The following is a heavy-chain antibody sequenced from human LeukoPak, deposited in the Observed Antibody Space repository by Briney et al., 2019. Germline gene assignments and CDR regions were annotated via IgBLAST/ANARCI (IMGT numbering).Heavy chain of an antibody. J-gene: IGHJ4*02. CDR3: ARRPGN. CDR1: GFAVGSNY. V-gene: IGHV3-53*01. Sequence: GGSLRLSCVASGFAVGSNYMSWVRQAPGKGLEWVSLIYSGGAIRYADSVKGRFTISRDSSKNTLFLQMNDLTVEDTARYYCARRPGNWGQGIPVTVSS. CDR2: IYSGGAI. D-gene: IGHD1-14*01.